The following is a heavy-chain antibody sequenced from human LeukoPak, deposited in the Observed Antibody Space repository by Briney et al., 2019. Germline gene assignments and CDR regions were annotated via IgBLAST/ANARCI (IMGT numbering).Heavy chain of an antibody. CDR1: GGSFSGYY. CDR3: ARPFSRLRSFQH. D-gene: IGHD5-12*01. Sequence: ASETLSLTCAVYGGSFSGYYWSWIRQPPGKGLEWIGEINHSGSTNYNPSLKSRVTISVDTSKSQSSLKLSSVTAADTAVYYCARPFSRLRSFQHWGQGTLVTVSS. J-gene: IGHJ1*01. V-gene: IGHV4-34*01. CDR2: INHSGST.